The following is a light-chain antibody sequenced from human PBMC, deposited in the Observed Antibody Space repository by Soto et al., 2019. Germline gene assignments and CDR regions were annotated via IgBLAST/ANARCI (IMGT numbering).Light chain of an antibody. J-gene: IGKJ1*01. CDR3: QQRSSWPRT. Sequence: EIVLTQSPATLSLSPGEGATLSSRASQSVARNLAGYQQRPGQAPRLLIYDASNRATGIPARFSGSGSGTDFTLTISSLEPEDFALYYCQQRSSWPRTFGRGTKVEIK. CDR1: QSVARN. V-gene: IGKV3-11*01. CDR2: DAS.